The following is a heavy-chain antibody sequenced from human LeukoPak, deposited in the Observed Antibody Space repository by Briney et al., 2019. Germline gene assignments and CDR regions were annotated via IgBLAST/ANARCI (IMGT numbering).Heavy chain of an antibody. V-gene: IGHV3-23*01. Sequence: GGSLRLSCAASGFTFNSYAMNWVRQAPGKGLEWVSGISGSGASTYYADSVKGRFTISRDNSKNTLYLQMNSLRAEDTAVYYCARDLLDGYNEYWGQGTLVTVSS. CDR1: GFTFNSYA. J-gene: IGHJ4*02. CDR2: ISGSGAST. D-gene: IGHD5-24*01. CDR3: ARDLLDGYNEY.